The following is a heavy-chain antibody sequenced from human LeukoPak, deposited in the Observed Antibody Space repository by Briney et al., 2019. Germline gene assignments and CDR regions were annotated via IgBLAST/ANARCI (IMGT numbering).Heavy chain of an antibody. V-gene: IGHV3-74*01. Sequence: GGSLRLSCAASGFTFSSYWMHWVRQAPRKGLVWVSRINSDGSSTSYADSVKGRFTISRDNAKNTLYLQMNSLRAEDTAVYYCARDRDDFWSGYSDYWGQGTLVTVSS. CDR2: INSDGSST. J-gene: IGHJ4*02. CDR1: GFTFSSYW. D-gene: IGHD3-3*01. CDR3: ARDRDDFWSGYSDY.